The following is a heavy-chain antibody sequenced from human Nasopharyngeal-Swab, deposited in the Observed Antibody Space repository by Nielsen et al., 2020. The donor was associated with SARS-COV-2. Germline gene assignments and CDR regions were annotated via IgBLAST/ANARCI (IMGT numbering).Heavy chain of an antibody. CDR1: GGSINTYY. CDR3: ARDHSYYDSNGYYFDY. Sequence: SETLSLTCTVSGGSINTYYWSWIRQPPGKGLEWLGYIHSSGRPNYNPSLKSRVTMSVDTSKNQFSLLLTSVIAADTAVYYCARDHSYYDSNGYYFDYWGLGILVTVSS. J-gene: IGHJ4*02. CDR2: IHSSGRP. V-gene: IGHV4-59*01. D-gene: IGHD3-22*01.